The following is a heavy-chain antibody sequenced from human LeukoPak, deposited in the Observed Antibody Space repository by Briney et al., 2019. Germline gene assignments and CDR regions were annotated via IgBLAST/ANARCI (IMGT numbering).Heavy chain of an antibody. D-gene: IGHD6-13*01. V-gene: IGHV4-34*01. CDR3: ARGGHIGYSSSWPLSYYYGMDV. CDR2: INHSGST. CDR1: GGSISSYY. Sequence: PSETLSLTCTVSGGSISSYYWSWIRQPPGKGLEWIGEINHSGSTNYNPSLKSRVTISVDTSKNQFSLKLSSVTAADTAVYYCARGGHIGYSSSWPLSYYYGMDVWGQGTTVTVSS. J-gene: IGHJ6*02.